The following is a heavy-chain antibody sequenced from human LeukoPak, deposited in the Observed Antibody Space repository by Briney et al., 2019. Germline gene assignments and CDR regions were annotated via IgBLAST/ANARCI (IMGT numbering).Heavy chain of an antibody. CDR2: IYSSGST. D-gene: IGHD5-18*01. J-gene: IGHJ6*02. CDR3: ARVGYSYGYTNYYYYGMDV. Sequence: SETLSLTCTVSGGSISSYYWSWIRQPPGKGLEWIGYIYSSGSTNYDPSLKSRIIVSVDTSRNQFSLKLSSVTAADTAVYYCARVGYSYGYTNYYYYGMDVWGQGTTVTVSS. V-gene: IGHV4-59*01. CDR1: GGSISSYY.